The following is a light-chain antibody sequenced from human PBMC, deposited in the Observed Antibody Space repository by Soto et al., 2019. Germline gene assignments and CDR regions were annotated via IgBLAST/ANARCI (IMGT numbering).Light chain of an antibody. CDR3: AAWDDTLSGWV. V-gene: IGLV1-47*01. J-gene: IGLJ3*02. CDR1: SSNIANNY. Sequence: QSVLTQPPSASGTPGQSVTISCSGSSSNIANNYVYWYQHLPGTAPKVLIYKNNQRPSGVPDRFFGSKSGTSASLAISGLRSEDEADYYCAAWDDTLSGWVFGGGTKVTVL. CDR2: KNN.